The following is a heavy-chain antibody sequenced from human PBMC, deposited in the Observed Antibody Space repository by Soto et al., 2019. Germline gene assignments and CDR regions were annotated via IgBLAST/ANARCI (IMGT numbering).Heavy chain of an antibody. CDR2: IYYSGST. CDR3: ARASGDSSGYHYYYYYGMDV. J-gene: IGHJ6*02. D-gene: IGHD3-22*01. CDR1: GGSISSYY. V-gene: IGHV4-59*01. Sequence: SETLSLTCTVSGGSISSYYWSWIRQPPGKGLEWIGYIYYSGSTNYNPSLKSRVTISVDTSKNQFSLKLSSVTAADTAVYYCARASGDSSGYHYYYYYGMDVWGQGTTVTVSS.